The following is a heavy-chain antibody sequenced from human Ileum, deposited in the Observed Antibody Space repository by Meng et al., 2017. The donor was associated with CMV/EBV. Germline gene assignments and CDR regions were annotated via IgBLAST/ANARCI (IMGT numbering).Heavy chain of an antibody. J-gene: IGHJ6*02. Sequence: GGSLRLSCAASGFTFSSYAMHWVRRAPGKGLEWVAVISYDGSNKYYADSVKGRFTISRDNSKNTLYLQMNSLRAEDTAVYYCARDHLTNIVLMVYAPHYGMDVWGQGTTVTVSS. V-gene: IGHV3-30-3*01. CDR2: ISYDGSNK. CDR3: ARDHLTNIVLMVYAPHYGMDV. D-gene: IGHD2-8*01. CDR1: GFTFSSYA.